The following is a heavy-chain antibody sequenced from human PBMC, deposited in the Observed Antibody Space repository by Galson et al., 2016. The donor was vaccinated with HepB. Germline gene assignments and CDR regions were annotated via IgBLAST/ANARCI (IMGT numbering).Heavy chain of an antibody. CDR3: ARDQTRRGPTTFDN. CDR1: GFTFSSFS. Sequence: SLRLSCAVSGFTFSSFSMNWVRQAPGKGLEWVSYISSSSDTIYYADSVKGRFTISRDNAKNSLYLQMNSLRDGDTAVYYCARDQTRRGPTTFDNWGQGTLVTVSS. D-gene: IGHD1-26*01. CDR2: ISSSSDTI. J-gene: IGHJ4*02. V-gene: IGHV3-48*02.